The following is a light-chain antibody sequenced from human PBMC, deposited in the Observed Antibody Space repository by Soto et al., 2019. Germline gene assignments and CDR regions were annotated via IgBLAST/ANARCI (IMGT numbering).Light chain of an antibody. Sequence: EIVLTQSPGTLSLSPGERATLSCRASQSVGINYLAWYQQKPGQAPRLLIYAASSRATGIPDRFSGSGSGTDFTLTISRLEPEDFAVYYRQQYGTSPWTFGQGTTVDIK. CDR2: AAS. V-gene: IGKV3-20*01. J-gene: IGKJ1*01. CDR3: QQYGTSPWT. CDR1: QSVGINY.